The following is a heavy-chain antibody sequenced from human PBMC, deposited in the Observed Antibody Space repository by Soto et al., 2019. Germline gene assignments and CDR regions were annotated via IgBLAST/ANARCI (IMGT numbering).Heavy chain of an antibody. V-gene: IGHV1-18*01. CDR2: ISAYNGNT. CDR1: VGSFSSYA. CDR3: ARDRVFRGPGYLDY. J-gene: IGHJ4*02. Sequence: XSVKVSCKASVGSFSSYAISWVRQAPGQGLEWMGWISAYNGNTNYAQKLQGRVTMTTDTSTSTAYMELRSLRSDDTAVYYCARDRVFRGPGYLDYWSQGTLVTVS. D-gene: IGHD3-10*01.